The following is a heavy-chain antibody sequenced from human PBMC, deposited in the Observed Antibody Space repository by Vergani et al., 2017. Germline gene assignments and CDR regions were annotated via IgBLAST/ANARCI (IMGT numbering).Heavy chain of an antibody. V-gene: IGHV4-31*03. CDR1: GGSISSGRYY. Sequence: QVQLQESGPGLVKPSPTLSLTCTVSGGSISSGRYYWSWIHPHPGKGLEWIGYIYYSVSTYYNPSLKSRVTISVDTSKNQFSLKRSSVTAADTAVYYCARVSKRARPTGTSARLMDYWGQGTLVTVSS. J-gene: IGHJ4*02. CDR3: ARVSKRARPTGTSARLMDY. D-gene: IGHD6-6*01. CDR2: IYYSVST.